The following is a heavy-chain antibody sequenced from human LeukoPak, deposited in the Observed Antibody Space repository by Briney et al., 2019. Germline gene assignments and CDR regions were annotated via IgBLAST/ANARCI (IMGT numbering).Heavy chain of an antibody. CDR2: IYYSGST. Sequence: PSETLSLTCTVSGGSISSYYWSWIRQPPGKGLEWIGYIYYSGSTNYNPSLKSRVTISVDTSKNQFSLKLSSVTAADTAVYYCARFGGYCSGGSCSIFDYWGQGTLVTVSS. V-gene: IGHV4-59*08. CDR1: GGSISSYY. CDR3: ARFGGYCSGGSCSIFDY. J-gene: IGHJ4*02. D-gene: IGHD2-15*01.